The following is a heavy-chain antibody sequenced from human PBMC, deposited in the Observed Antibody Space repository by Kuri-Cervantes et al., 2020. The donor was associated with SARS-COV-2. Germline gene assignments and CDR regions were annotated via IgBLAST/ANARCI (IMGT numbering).Heavy chain of an antibody. D-gene: IGHD3-10*01. Sequence: SETLSLTCTVSGYSISSGYYWGWIRQPPGKGLECIGSIYYSGSTNYNPSLKSRVTMSVDTSKNQFSLKLSSVTAADTAVYYCARVIPGGYYGSGSYYNTQFGGYMDVWGKGTTVTVSS. CDR3: ARVIPGGYYGSGSYYNTQFGGYMDV. CDR1: GYSISSGYY. V-gene: IGHV4-38-2*02. CDR2: IYYSGST. J-gene: IGHJ6*03.